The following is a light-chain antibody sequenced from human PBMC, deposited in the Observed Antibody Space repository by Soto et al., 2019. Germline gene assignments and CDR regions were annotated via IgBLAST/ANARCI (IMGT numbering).Light chain of an antibody. CDR1: QSAGSY. Sequence: EIVLTQSPATLSLSPGERATLSCRASQSAGSYLAWYQQKPGQAPRLLIYDASNRATGIPARFSGSGSGTDFTLTISSLEPEDVAVYYCQQRSNWPLTFGGGTKVDIK. V-gene: IGKV3-11*01. CDR2: DAS. J-gene: IGKJ4*01. CDR3: QQRSNWPLT.